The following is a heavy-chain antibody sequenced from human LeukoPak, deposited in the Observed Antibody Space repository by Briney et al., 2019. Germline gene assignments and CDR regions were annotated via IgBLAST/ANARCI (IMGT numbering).Heavy chain of an antibody. CDR1: GFTFSSYS. Sequence: GGSLRLSCAASGFTFSSYSMNWVRQAPGKGLEWVSYISSSSSTIYYADSVKGRFTISRDNSKNTLYLQMNSLRAEDTAVYYCAKDSPYDFWSGYLNAFDIWGQGTMVTVSS. CDR2: ISSSSSTI. D-gene: IGHD3-3*01. CDR3: AKDSPYDFWSGYLNAFDI. J-gene: IGHJ3*02. V-gene: IGHV3-48*01.